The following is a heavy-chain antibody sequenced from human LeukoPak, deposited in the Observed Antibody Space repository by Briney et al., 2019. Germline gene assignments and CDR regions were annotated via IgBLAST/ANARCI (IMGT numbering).Heavy chain of an antibody. Sequence: GGSLRLSCAASGFTFSSYSMNWVRQAPGKGLEWVSSTSSSSSYIYYADSVKGRFTISRDNAKNSLYLQMSSLRAEDTAVYYCASGGPGFGELLDYWGQGTLVTVSS. V-gene: IGHV3-21*01. J-gene: IGHJ4*02. CDR1: GFTFSSYS. CDR2: TSSSSSYI. CDR3: ASGGPGFGELLDY. D-gene: IGHD3-10*01.